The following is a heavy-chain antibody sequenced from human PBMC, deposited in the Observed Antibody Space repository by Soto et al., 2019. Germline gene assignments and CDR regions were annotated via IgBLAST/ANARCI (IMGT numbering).Heavy chain of an antibody. CDR2: IRWNSGSR. V-gene: IGHV3-9*01. Sequence: EVQLVESGGGLVQPGRSLRLSCAASGFTFDDYAMHWVRQAPGKGLEWVSGIRWNSGSRGDADSVKGRFTISRDNAKNSLYLQMNSLRAEDTALYYCAKDRQLSIAAAGTSLYYDYGMDVWGQGTTVTVSS. CDR1: GFTFDDYA. CDR3: AKDRQLSIAAAGTSLYYDYGMDV. D-gene: IGHD6-13*01. J-gene: IGHJ6*02.